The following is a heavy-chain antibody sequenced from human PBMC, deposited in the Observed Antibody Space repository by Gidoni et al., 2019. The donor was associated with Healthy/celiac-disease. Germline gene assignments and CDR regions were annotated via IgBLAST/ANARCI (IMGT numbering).Heavy chain of an antibody. CDR2: ISWNSGSI. CDR3: AKNIAAAGTVDAFDI. CDR1: GFTFDDYA. D-gene: IGHD6-13*01. Sequence: EVQLVESGGGLVQPGRSLRLSCAASGFTFDDYAMHWVRQAPGKGLEWVSGISWNSGSIGYADSVKGRFTISRDNAKNSLYLQMNSLRAEDTALYYCAKNIAAAGTVDAFDIWGQGTMVTVSS. J-gene: IGHJ3*02. V-gene: IGHV3-9*01.